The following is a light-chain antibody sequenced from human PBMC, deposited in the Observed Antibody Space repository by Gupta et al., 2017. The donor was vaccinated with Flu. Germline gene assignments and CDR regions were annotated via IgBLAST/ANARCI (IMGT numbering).Light chain of an antibody. Sequence: EIMLTQSPGILSLSAGERATLPCRASQSVSSSFLAWYQQKPGQAPRLLIYGASSRDTGIPDRFSGSGSGTDFTLTISRLEPEDFAVYYCQQYDTSPPITFGQGTRVEIK. CDR2: GAS. V-gene: IGKV3-20*01. CDR3: QQYDTSPPIT. J-gene: IGKJ5*01. CDR1: QSVSSSF.